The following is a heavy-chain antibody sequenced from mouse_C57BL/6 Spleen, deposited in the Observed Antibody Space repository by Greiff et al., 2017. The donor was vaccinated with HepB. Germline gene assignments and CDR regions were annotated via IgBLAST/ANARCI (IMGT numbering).Heavy chain of an antibody. CDR1: GFTFSSYA. V-gene: IGHV5-4*01. CDR3: ARDQGNYGAMDY. Sequence: EVKLQESGGGLVKPGGSLKLSCAASGFTFSSYAMSWVRQTPEKRLEWVATISDGGSYTYYPDNVKGRFTISRDNAKNNLYLQMSHLKSEDTAMYYCARDQGNYGAMDYWGQGTSVTVSS. CDR2: ISDGGSYT. D-gene: IGHD2-1*01. J-gene: IGHJ4*01.